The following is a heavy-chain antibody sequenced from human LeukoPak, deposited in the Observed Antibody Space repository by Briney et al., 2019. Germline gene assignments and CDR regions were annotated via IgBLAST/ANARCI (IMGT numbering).Heavy chain of an antibody. D-gene: IGHD2-2*01. J-gene: IGHJ5*02. CDR1: GGSISSGGYY. Sequence: SETLSLTCTVSGGSISSGGYYWTWIRQPAGKGLEWIGRIYPSGTTNYNPSLKSRLTISVDTPKNQFSLKLSSVTAADTAVYYCARDYCTITTCYNWFDPWGQGTLVTVSS. V-gene: IGHV4-61*02. CDR3: ARDYCTITTCYNWFDP. CDR2: IYPSGTT.